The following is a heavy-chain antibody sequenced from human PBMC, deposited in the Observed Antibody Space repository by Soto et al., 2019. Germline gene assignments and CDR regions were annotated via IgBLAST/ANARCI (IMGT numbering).Heavy chain of an antibody. V-gene: IGHV3-48*03. CDR2: IHGSATTM. J-gene: IGHJ4*02. D-gene: IGHD2-21*01. CDR1: GLTFSRYE. CDR3: ATWAIAVGGEGF. Sequence: GGSLRLSCAASGLTFSRYEMNWVRQAPGKGLEWIAYIHGSATTMYYADSVKGRFTISRDIAKNSLYLQMDSLRDEDSAVYYCATWAIAVGGEGFWGQGTLVTVSS.